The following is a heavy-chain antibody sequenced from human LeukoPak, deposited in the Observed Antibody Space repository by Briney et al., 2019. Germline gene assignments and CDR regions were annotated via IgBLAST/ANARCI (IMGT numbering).Heavy chain of an antibody. D-gene: IGHD3-10*01. J-gene: IGHJ4*02. CDR1: GGTFSSYA. CDR2: IIPILGIA. Sequence: GASVKVSCKASGGTFSSYAISWVRQAPGQGLEWMGRIIPILGIANYAQKFQGRVTITADKSTSTAYMELSSLRSEDTAVYYCARDQGRALLWFGSFDYWGQGTLVTVSS. V-gene: IGHV1-69*04. CDR3: ARDQGRALLWFGSFDY.